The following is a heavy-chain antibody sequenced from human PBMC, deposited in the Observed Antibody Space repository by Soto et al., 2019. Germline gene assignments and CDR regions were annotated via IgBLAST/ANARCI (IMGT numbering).Heavy chain of an antibody. V-gene: IGHV1-18*01. CDR3: ARAHRSYYYYYGMDV. CDR1: GYTFTSYG. J-gene: IGHJ6*02. Sequence: QVQLVQSGAEVKKPGASVKVSCKASGYTFTSYGISWVRQAPGQGLEWMGWISAYNGNTNYAQKLQGRVTMTTDTSXITAYMELRSLRSDDTAVYYCARAHRSYYYYYGMDVWGQGTTVTVSS. CDR2: ISAYNGNT. D-gene: IGHD1-26*01.